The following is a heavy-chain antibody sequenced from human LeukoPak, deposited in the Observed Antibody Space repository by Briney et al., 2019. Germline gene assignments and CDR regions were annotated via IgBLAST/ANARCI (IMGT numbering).Heavy chain of an antibody. CDR3: AREDRDYDFWSGYPQYNWFDP. CDR2: INHSGST. J-gene: IGHJ5*02. D-gene: IGHD3-3*01. CDR1: GGSFSGYY. Sequence: ASETLSLTCAVYGGSFSGYYWSWIRQPPGKGLEWIGEINHSGSTNYNPSLKSRVTISVDTSKNQFSLKLSSVTAGDTAVYYCAREDRDYDFWSGYPQYNWFDPWGQGTLVTVSS. V-gene: IGHV4-34*01.